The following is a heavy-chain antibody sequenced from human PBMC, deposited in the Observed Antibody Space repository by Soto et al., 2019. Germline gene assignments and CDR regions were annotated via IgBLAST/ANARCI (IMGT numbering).Heavy chain of an antibody. CDR2: INHRGST. V-gene: IGHV4-34*01. J-gene: IGHJ6*02. CDR1: GGSVSGYQ. D-gene: IGHD3-3*01. Sequence: SQTVSLTCAVYGGSVSGYQRSWRRQPPGKGLEWIGEINHRGSTNYHPPLKSRVTISVDTSKNQFSLKLSSVTAAATAVYYCARLLRFLEWPNYYYYGMDVWGQGTMVT. CDR3: ARLLRFLEWPNYYYYGMDV.